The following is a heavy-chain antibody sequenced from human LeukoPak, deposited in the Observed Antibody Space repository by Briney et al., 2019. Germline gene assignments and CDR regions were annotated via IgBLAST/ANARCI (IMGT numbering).Heavy chain of an antibody. Sequence: PGGSLRLSCAASGFTFSSYSMNWVRQAPGKGLEWVSSISSSSSYIYYADSVKGRFTISRDNAKNSLYLQMNSLRAEDTAVYYCARDPAAGTAYFDYWGQGTLVTVSS. CDR3: ARDPAAGTAYFDY. D-gene: IGHD6-13*01. CDR1: GFTFSSYS. CDR2: ISSSSSYI. J-gene: IGHJ4*02. V-gene: IGHV3-21*01.